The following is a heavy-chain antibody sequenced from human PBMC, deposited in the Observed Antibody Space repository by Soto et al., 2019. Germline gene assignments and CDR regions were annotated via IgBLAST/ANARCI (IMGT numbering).Heavy chain of an antibody. D-gene: IGHD3-10*01. J-gene: IGHJ6*02. V-gene: IGHV3-23*01. CDR3: AKGKLEVRGVITYYYGMDV. Sequence: GSLRLSCAASGLTFSSYAMSWVRQAPGKGPEWVSAISGSGGSTYYADSVKGRFTISRDNSKNTLYLQMNSLRAEDTAVYYCAKGKLEVRGVITYYYGMDVWGQGTTVTVSS. CDR1: GLTFSSYA. CDR2: ISGSGGST.